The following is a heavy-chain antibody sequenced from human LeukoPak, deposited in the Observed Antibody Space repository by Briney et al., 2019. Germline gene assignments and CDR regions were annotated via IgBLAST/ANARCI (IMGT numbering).Heavy chain of an antibody. D-gene: IGHD4-17*01. V-gene: IGHV3-21*01. CDR1: GFTFSSYS. J-gene: IGHJ4*02. CDR2: ISSSSNYI. Sequence: PGGSLRLSCAASGFTFSSYSMNWVRQAPGKGLEWVSSISSSSNYIYYADSVKGRFTISRDNAKNSLYLQMNSLRAEDTAVYFCASSSLYGDYRRDGGGGFDYWGQGTLVTVSS. CDR3: ASSSLYGDYRRDGGGGFDY.